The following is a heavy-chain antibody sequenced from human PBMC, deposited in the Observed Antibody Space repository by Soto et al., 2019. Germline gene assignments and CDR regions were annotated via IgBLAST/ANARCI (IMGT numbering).Heavy chain of an antibody. CDR3: AEDIGTGGATGYYYGMDV. J-gene: IGHJ6*02. D-gene: IGHD1-26*01. V-gene: IGHV3-9*01. CDR2: ISWNSGSI. CDR1: GFTFDDYA. Sequence: GGSLRLSCAASGFTFDDYAMHWVRQAPGKGLEWVSGISWNSGSIGYADSVKGRFSISRDNAKNSLYLQRNSLRAEDTALYYCAEDIGTGGATGYYYGMDVWGQGTTVTVSS.